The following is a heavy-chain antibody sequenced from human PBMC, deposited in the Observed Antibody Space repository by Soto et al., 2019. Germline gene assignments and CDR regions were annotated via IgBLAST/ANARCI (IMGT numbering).Heavy chain of an antibody. V-gene: IGHV4-31*03. Sequence: KPSETLSLTCTVSGGSISSGGYYWSWIRQHPGKGLEWIGYIYYSGSTYYNPSLKSRVTISVDTSKNQFSLKLSSVTAADTAVYYCARDWEPSYYDIWGRFDPWGQGTLVTVSS. CDR2: IYYSGST. D-gene: IGHD3-9*01. CDR1: GGSISSGGYY. J-gene: IGHJ5*02. CDR3: ARDWEPSYYDIWGRFDP.